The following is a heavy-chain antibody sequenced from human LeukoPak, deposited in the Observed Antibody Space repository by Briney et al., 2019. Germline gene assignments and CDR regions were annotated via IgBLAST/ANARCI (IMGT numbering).Heavy chain of an antibody. CDR1: GYTFTSYG. CDR3: ARDLYSYGSASHYY. J-gene: IGHJ4*02. Sequence: ASVKVSCKASGYTFTSYGISWVRQAPGQGLEWMGWISAYNGNTNYAQKLQGRVTMTTDTSTSTAYMELRSLRSDDTAVYYCARDLYSYGSASHYYWGQGTLVTVSS. V-gene: IGHV1-18*01. D-gene: IGHD3-10*01. CDR2: ISAYNGNT.